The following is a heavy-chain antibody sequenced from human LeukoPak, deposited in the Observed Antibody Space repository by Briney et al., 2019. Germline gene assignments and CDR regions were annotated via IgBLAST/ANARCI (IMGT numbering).Heavy chain of an antibody. CDR1: GYTFTDYY. CDR2: INPNSGGT. D-gene: IGHD6-6*01. J-gene: IGHJ4*02. V-gene: IGHV1-2*02. Sequence: ASLKLSCKASGYTFTDYYMHWVRQAPGQGLEWMGWINPNSGGTNIAQKFQGRVAMTRDTSISTAYLELGSLRSDDTAVYFCARARWQLVPYFDSWGQGTLVTVSS. CDR3: ARARWQLVPYFDS.